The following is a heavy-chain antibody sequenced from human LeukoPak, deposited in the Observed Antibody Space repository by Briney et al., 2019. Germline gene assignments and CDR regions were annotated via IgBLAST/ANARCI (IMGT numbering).Heavy chain of an antibody. CDR3: ARHNYSGYYDILTGYYTASCFDY. CDR1: GGSISSGSYY. Sequence: SETLSLTCTVSGGSISSGSYYWSWIRQPAGKGLEWIGRIYTGGTTNYNPSLKSRVTISVDTSKNQFSLKLSSVTAADTAVYYCARHNYSGYYDILTGYYTASCFDYWGQGTLVTVSS. V-gene: IGHV4-61*02. CDR2: IYTGGTT. J-gene: IGHJ4*02. D-gene: IGHD3-9*01.